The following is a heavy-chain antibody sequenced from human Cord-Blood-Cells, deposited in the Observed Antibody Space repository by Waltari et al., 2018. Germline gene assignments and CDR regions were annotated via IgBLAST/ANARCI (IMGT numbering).Heavy chain of an antibody. CDR3: ARVSRGGIGDY. V-gene: IGHV1-3*01. CDR2: INAGNGNT. CDR1: GYSFTSYA. J-gene: IGHJ4*02. Sequence: QVQLVQSGAEVKKPGASVKVSCTASGYSFTSYAMHWVRQAPGQRLEWMGWINAGNGNTKYSQKFQGRVTITRDTSASTAYMELSSLRSEDTAVYYCARVSRGGIGDYWGQGTLVTVSS. D-gene: IGHD3-16*01.